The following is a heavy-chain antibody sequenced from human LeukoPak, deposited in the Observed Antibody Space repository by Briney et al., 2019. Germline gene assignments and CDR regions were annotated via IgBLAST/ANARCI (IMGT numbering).Heavy chain of an antibody. J-gene: IGHJ4*02. V-gene: IGHV4-34*01. Sequence: SETLSLTCAVYVGSFSGYYWSWIRQPPGKGLEWIGESNHGGSTNYNPSLKSRVTISVDTSKNQFSLKLRSVTAADTAVYYCARGNYGIENARPRKQQLDYWGQGTLVTVSS. D-gene: IGHD4-11*01. CDR3: ARGNYGIENARPRKQQLDY. CDR2: SNHGGST. CDR1: VGSFSGYY.